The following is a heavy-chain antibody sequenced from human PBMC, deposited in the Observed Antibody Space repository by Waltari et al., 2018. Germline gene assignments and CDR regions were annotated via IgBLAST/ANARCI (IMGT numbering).Heavy chain of an antibody. V-gene: IGHV3-23*01. D-gene: IGHD3-10*01. CDR1: GFTFKSYV. Sequence: EVQLLESGGGLIQPGGSLRLSCAASGFTFKSYVMSWVRQAPGKGLEGVSSIKDSGTITYYADSVKGRFTISRDNSKNTLYLQMNSLRAEDTAVYYCAKNSPYGTTWFGGVDPWGQGTLVTVSS. CDR2: IKDSGTIT. CDR3: AKNSPYGTTWFGGVDP. J-gene: IGHJ5*02.